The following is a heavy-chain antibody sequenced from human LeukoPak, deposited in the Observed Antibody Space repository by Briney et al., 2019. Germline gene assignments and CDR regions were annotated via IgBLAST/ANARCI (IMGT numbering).Heavy chain of an antibody. CDR2: INQAGSGK. D-gene: IGHD1-1*01. CDR3: ARTDTTGKGYFDY. Sequence: GGSLRLSCAASGFTFSSCWMSWVRQAPGKGLEWVANINQAGSGKYYVDSVKGRFTISRDNAKNSLYPQMNSLRAEDTAVYYCARTDTTGKGYFDYWGQGALVTVSS. CDR1: GFTFSSCW. J-gene: IGHJ4*02. V-gene: IGHV3-7*01.